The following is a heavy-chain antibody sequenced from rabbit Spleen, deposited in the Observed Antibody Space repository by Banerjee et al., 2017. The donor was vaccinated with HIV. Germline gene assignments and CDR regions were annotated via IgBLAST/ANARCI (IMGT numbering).Heavy chain of an antibody. CDR1: GFSFSSGYD. J-gene: IGHJ4*01. D-gene: IGHD1-1*01. V-gene: IGHV1S47*01. CDR3: ARASTSGFYPTYYFNL. Sequence: QEQLVESGGGLVQPEGSLTLTCTASGFSFSSGYDMCWVRQAPGKGLEWIGIIYAGKPTIDYASWVNGRFTISSDTAQNTVDLQMNSLTAADTATYFCARASTSGFYPTYYFNLWGQGTLVTVS. CDR2: IYAGKPTI.